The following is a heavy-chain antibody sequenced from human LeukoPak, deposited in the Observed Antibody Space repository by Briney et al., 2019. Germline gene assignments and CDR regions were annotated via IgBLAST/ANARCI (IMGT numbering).Heavy chain of an antibody. CDR2: INPNDGDT. J-gene: IGHJ4*02. D-gene: IGHD2-2*01. V-gene: IGHV1-2*02. CDR3: ARANFLYCSSSTCRFDY. CDR1: GYTFTDYY. Sequence: EASVKVSCKASGYTFTDYYMHWVRQAPGQGFEWMGWINPNDGDTNYAQKFQGRVTMTRDTSISTAHVEMSRLRSDDTAVYYCARANFLYCSSSTCRFDYWGQGTLVTVSS.